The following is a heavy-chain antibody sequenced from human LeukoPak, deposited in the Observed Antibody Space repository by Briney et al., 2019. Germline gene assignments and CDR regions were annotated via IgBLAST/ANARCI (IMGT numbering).Heavy chain of an antibody. Sequence: PGGSLRLSCAASGFTFSSYGMHWVRQAPGKGLEWVAFIRYDGSNKYYADSVKGRFTISRDSSKNTLYLQMNSLRAEDTAVYYCAKDYDILTGAPDFDYWGQGTLVTVSS. J-gene: IGHJ4*02. CDR3: AKDYDILTGAPDFDY. CDR1: GFTFSSYG. D-gene: IGHD3-9*01. CDR2: IRYDGSNK. V-gene: IGHV3-30*02.